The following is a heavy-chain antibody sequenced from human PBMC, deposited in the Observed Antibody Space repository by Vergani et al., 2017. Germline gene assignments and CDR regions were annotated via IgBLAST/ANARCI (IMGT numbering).Heavy chain of an antibody. D-gene: IGHD1-26*01. V-gene: IGHV3-7*01. Sequence: EVQLLESGGGLAQPGGSLRLSCAASGFTFSSYWMSWVRQAPGKGLEWVANIKQDGSEKYYVDSVKGRFTISRDNAKNSLYLQMNSLRAEDTAVYYCAGDRGYDSGEYSGSYYSGGYYYYYGMDVWGQGTTVTVSS. CDR3: AGDRGYDSGEYSGSYYSGGYYYYYGMDV. CDR2: IKQDGSEK. J-gene: IGHJ6*02. CDR1: GFTFSSYW.